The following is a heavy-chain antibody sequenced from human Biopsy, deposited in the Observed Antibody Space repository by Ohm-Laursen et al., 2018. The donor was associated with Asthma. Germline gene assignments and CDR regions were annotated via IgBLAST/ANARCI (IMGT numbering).Heavy chain of an antibody. D-gene: IGHD6-13*01. CDR3: SRDTLGYYFDI. J-gene: IGHJ4*02. V-gene: IGHV3-30-3*01. CDR1: GTNFGSYN. Sequence: SLRLSCTASGTNFGSYNMHWARQAPGKGLEWEAVITFDGSTQHYRDSVKGRFTISRDKTKKLLSLQMNSLRAEDTAVYYCSRDTLGYYFDIWGQGTQVTVSS. CDR2: ITFDGSTQ.